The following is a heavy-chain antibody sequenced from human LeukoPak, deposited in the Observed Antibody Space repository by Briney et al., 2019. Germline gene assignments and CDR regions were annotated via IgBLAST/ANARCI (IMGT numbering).Heavy chain of an antibody. CDR2: ISGSGGST. Sequence: GGSLRLSCAASGFTFSSYAMSWVRQAPGKGLEWVSAISGSGGSTYYADSVKGRFTISRDNSKNTLYLEMNSLRAEDTARYFCAEDPILTGFYNDGRWGQGTLVTVSS. CDR3: AEDPILTGFYNDGR. CDR1: GFTFSSYA. V-gene: IGHV3-23*01. J-gene: IGHJ4*02. D-gene: IGHD3-9*01.